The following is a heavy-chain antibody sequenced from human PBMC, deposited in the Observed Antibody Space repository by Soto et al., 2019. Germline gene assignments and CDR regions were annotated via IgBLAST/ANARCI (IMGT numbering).Heavy chain of an antibody. V-gene: IGHV1-69*01. Sequence: QVQLVQSGAEVKKPGSSVKVSCKASGGTFSSYAISWVRQAPGQGLEWMGGIIPIFGTANYAQKFQGRVTITADESTSTASVELSSLRSEYTAVDYCARGVTIFGVVINYFDYWGQGTLVTVSS. J-gene: IGHJ4*02. CDR3: ARGVTIFGVVINYFDY. D-gene: IGHD3-3*01. CDR1: GGTFSSYA. CDR2: IIPIFGTA.